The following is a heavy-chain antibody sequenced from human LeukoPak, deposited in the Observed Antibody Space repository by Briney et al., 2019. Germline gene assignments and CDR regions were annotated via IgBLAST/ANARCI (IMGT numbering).Heavy chain of an antibody. J-gene: IGHJ5*02. V-gene: IGHV1-2*06. D-gene: IGHD4-17*01. Sequence: ASVKVSCKASGYTFTGYYMHWVRQAPGQGLEWMGRINPNSGGTNYAQKFQGRVTMTRDTSISTAYMELSRLRSDDTAVYYCARGASTVTTRWFDPWGQGTLVTVSS. CDR1: GYTFTGYY. CDR3: ARGASTVTTRWFDP. CDR2: INPNSGGT.